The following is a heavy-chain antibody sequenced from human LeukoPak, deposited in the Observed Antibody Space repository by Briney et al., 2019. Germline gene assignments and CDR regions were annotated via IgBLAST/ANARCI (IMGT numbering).Heavy chain of an antibody. CDR3: ARTYYYDVGAFDI. J-gene: IGHJ3*02. Sequence: ASVKVSCKASGYIFTDYYMHWVRQAPGQELGWMGRINPNSGGTNYAQKFQGRVTMTRNTSISTAYMELSSLRSEDTAVYYCARTYYYDVGAFDIWGQGTMVTVSS. CDR2: INPNSGGT. CDR1: GYIFTDYY. V-gene: IGHV1/OR15-1*04. D-gene: IGHD3-22*01.